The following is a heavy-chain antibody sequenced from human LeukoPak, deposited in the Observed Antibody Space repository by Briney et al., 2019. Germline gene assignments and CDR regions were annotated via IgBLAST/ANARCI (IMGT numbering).Heavy chain of an antibody. D-gene: IGHD5-18*01. J-gene: IGHJ4*02. V-gene: IGHV3-30*18. CDR1: GFTFSSYG. Sequence: GGSLRLSCAASGFTFSSYGMHWVRQAPGKGLEWVAVISYDGSNKYYADSVKGRFTISRDNSKNTLYLQMNSLRAEDTAVYYCAKKGTAMVKDFDYWGQGTLVTVSS. CDR2: ISYDGSNK. CDR3: AKKGTAMVKDFDY.